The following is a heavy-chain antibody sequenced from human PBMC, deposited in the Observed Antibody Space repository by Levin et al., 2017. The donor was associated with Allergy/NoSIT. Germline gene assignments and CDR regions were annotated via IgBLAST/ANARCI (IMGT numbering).Heavy chain of an antibody. CDR3: ARTYCTPGSCSGLSWYFDF. V-gene: IGHV2-70*04. Sequence: SGPTLVKPTQTPTLTCTFSGFSLSTGGMRISWIRQSPGKALEWLARIDWDDEKFYSPSLKTRLSISKDTSRNRVVLSLTDMDPEDTGTFFCARTYCTPGSCSGLSWYFDFWGRGTLVTVTP. CDR1: GFSLSTGGMR. CDR2: IDWDDEK. D-gene: IGHD2-8*01. J-gene: IGHJ2*01.